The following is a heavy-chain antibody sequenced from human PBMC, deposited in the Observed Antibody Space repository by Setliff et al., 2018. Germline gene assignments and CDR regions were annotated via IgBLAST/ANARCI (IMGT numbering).Heavy chain of an antibody. J-gene: IGHJ6*03. Sequence: ASVKVSCKASGGTFSTYAISWVRQAPGQGLEWMGGIISMFGTTNYAQKFQGRVTITTDKSTSTAYMELSSLRSEDTAIYYCARGDFYYYYYMDVWGTGTTVTVSS. CDR2: IISMFGTT. CDR3: ARGDFYYYYYMDV. CDR1: GGTFSTYA. V-gene: IGHV1-69*05.